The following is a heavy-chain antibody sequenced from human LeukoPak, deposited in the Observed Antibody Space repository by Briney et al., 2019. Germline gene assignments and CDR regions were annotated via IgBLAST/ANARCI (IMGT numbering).Heavy chain of an antibody. CDR3: ARATAVAGHFDY. CDR1: GYTFTGYY. V-gene: IGHV1-2*02. D-gene: IGHD6-19*01. Sequence: ASVKVSCKASGYTFTGYYMHWVRQAPGQGLEWMGWINPNSGGTNYAQKFQGGVTMTGDTSISTAYMELSRLRSDDTAVYYCARATAVAGHFDYWGQGTLVTVSS. CDR2: INPNSGGT. J-gene: IGHJ4*02.